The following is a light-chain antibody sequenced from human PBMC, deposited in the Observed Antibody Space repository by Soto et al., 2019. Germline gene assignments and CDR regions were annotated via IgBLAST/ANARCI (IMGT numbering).Light chain of an antibody. CDR2: DAS. CDR1: QRLASNY. Sequence: EIELTQSPGTLSLSPGERATLSCRASQRLASNYLAWYQQRPGQAPRLLLYDASTRATGTPARFSGSGSGTKFTLSISSLQSEDFAVYYCQQYNNWPITFGQGTRLEI. J-gene: IGKJ5*01. CDR3: QQYNNWPIT. V-gene: IGKV3D-15*01.